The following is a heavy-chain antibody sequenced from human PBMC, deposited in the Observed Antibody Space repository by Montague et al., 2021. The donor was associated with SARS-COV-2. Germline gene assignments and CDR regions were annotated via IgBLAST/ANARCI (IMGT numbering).Heavy chain of an antibody. CDR2: IYSGGST. D-gene: IGHD1-26*01. J-gene: IGHJ4*02. V-gene: IGHV3-66*02. Sequence: SLRLSCAASGFTVSSNYISWVRQAPGKGLEWVSVIYSGGSTYYADSVKGRFTISRDNSKNTLYLQMNSLRAEDTAVYYCARLNGGSYRFDYWGQGTLVTVSS. CDR3: ARLNGGSYRFDY. CDR1: GFTVSSNY.